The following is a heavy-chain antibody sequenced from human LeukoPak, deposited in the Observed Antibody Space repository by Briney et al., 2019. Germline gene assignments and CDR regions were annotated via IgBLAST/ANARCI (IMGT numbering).Heavy chain of an antibody. V-gene: IGHV3-30*02. Sequence: GGSLRPPCAASGFTFSSYGMHWGRQAPGKGPEGGAFIRYEGSNKYYADSGKGRFTISRENAKKTLFLQMNSLRAEDTAVYYCARGDRSFDYWGQGTLVTVSS. CDR1: GFTFSSYG. J-gene: IGHJ4*02. CDR2: IRYEGSNK. D-gene: IGHD3-16*01. CDR3: ARGDRSFDY.